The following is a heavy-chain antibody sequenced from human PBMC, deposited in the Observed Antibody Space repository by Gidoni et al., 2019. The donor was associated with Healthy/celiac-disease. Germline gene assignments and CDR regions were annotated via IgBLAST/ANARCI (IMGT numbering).Heavy chain of an antibody. Sequence: QVQLVESGGGVVQPGRSLRLSCAASGFTFSSYGMHWVRQAPGKGLEWVAVIWYDGSNKYYADSVKGRFTISRDNSKNTLYLQMNSLRAEDTAVYYCARDQHIRFLEWSYLDYWGQGTLVTVSS. V-gene: IGHV3-33*01. D-gene: IGHD3-3*01. J-gene: IGHJ4*02. CDR2: IWYDGSNK. CDR1: GFTFSSYG. CDR3: ARDQHIRFLEWSYLDY.